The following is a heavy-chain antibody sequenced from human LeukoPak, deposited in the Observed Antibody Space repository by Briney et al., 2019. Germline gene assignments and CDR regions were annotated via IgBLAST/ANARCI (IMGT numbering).Heavy chain of an antibody. CDR2: ISGSGGST. CDR3: ASSITIFGVVQGGFDY. CDR1: GFTFSSYA. J-gene: IGHJ4*02. Sequence: GGSLRLSCAASGFTFSSYAMSWVRQAPGKGLEWVSAISGSGGSTYYADSVKGRFTISRDNSKNTLYLQMNSLRAEDTAVYYCASSITIFGVVQGGFDYWGQGTLVTVSS. V-gene: IGHV3-23*01. D-gene: IGHD3-3*01.